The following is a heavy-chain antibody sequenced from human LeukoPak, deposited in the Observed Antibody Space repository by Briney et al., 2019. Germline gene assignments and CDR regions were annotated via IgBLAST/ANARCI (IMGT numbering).Heavy chain of an antibody. CDR2: IRYDGSNK. Sequence: PGGSLRLSCAASGFTFSSYGMHWVRQAPGKGLEWVAFIRYDGSNKYYADSVKGRFTISRDNSKNTLYLQMNSLRAEDTAVYYCAGGGLYYYYMDVWGKGTTVTVSS. CDR1: GFTFSSYG. J-gene: IGHJ6*03. CDR3: AGGGLYYYYMDV. V-gene: IGHV3-30*02.